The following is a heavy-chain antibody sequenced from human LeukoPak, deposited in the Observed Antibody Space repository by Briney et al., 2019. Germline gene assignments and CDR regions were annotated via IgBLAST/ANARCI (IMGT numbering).Heavy chain of an antibody. CDR2: ISAYNGNT. CDR1: GYTFTSYG. V-gene: IGHV1-18*01. CDR3: ARVPFDYYDSSGPNDY. J-gene: IGHJ4*02. Sequence: ASVKVSCKASGYTFTSYGIRWVRQAPGQGLEWMGWISAYNGNTNYAQMLQGRVTMTTDTSTSTAYMELRSLRSDDTAVYYCARVPFDYYDSSGPNDYWGQGTLVTVSS. D-gene: IGHD3-22*01.